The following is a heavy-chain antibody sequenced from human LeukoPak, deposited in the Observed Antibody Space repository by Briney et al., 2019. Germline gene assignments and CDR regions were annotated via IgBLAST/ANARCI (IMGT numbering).Heavy chain of an antibody. J-gene: IGHJ4*02. CDR3: ARAMSIAARLQTIFDY. CDR1: GDSFKNYY. V-gene: IGHV4-34*01. D-gene: IGHD6-6*01. Sequence: SETLSLACAVYGDSFKNYYWTWIRQSPEKGLEWIGEINHGGLTSYNPSLESRLTLLVDTSKNQFSLNLRSVTAADTAVYFCARAMSIAARLQTIFDYWGQGTLVTVSS. CDR2: INHGGLT.